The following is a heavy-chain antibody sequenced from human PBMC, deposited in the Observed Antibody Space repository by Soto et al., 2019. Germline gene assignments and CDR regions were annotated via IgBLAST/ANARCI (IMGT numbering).Heavy chain of an antibody. CDR3: ARRDTGGFYRFFDS. D-gene: IGHD2-8*02. Sequence: QVQLVQSGTEVKKPGSSVKVSCKASGGSLSTNPISWVRQAPGQGLEWMGGTGSGTGPGNHAQKFQGRITVTAVNSTRTVYMELTNLSSEDTAVYYCARRDTGGFYRFFDSWGQGTLATVSS. CDR1: GGSLSTNP. V-gene: IGHV1-69*06. J-gene: IGHJ4*02. CDR2: TGSGTGPG.